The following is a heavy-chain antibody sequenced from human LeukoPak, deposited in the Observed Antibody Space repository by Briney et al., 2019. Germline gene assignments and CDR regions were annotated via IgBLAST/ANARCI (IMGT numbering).Heavy chain of an antibody. J-gene: IGHJ4*02. Sequence: SVKVSCKASGGTFSSYAVSWVRQAPGQGLEWMGRIIPILGIANYAQKFQGRVTITADKSTSTAYMELSSLRSEDTAVYYCARGDTAMVKVYWGQGTLVTVSS. D-gene: IGHD5-18*01. CDR3: ARGDTAMVKVY. CDR1: GGTFSSYA. CDR2: IIPILGIA. V-gene: IGHV1-69*04.